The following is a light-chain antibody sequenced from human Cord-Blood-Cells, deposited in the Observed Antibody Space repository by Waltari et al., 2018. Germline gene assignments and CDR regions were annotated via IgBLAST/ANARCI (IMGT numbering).Light chain of an antibody. Sequence: QSALTQPRSVSGSPGQSVPLSCTGTSSDVGGYNSVSWYQQHPGTAPKLMIYDVRKRPSGVPYRFSGTKSGNTASLTISGLQGEDEADYDCCSYAGSSWVFGGGTKLTVL. J-gene: IGLJ3*02. CDR1: SSDVGGYNS. CDR2: DVR. CDR3: CSYAGSSWV. V-gene: IGLV2-11*01.